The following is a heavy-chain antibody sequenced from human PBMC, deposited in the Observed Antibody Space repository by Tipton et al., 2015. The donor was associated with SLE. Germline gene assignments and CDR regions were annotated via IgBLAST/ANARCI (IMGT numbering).Heavy chain of an antibody. CDR1: GGTFSNFA. CDR3: ARRRLLQLDWYFDL. D-gene: IGHD5-24*01. V-gene: IGHV1-69*01. CDR2: IIPIFGTP. J-gene: IGHJ2*01. Sequence: QLVQSGPEVKKPGSSVKVSCKASGGTFSNFAISWVRQAPGQGLEWMGEIIPIFGTPNSAQKFQGRVTITADEVTSTAYMELSSLRPEDTAVYYCARRRLLQLDWYFDLWGRGILVTVSS.